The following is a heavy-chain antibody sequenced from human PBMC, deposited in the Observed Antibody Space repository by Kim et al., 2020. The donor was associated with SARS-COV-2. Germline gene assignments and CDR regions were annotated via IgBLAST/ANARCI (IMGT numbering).Heavy chain of an antibody. D-gene: IGHD3-22*01. J-gene: IGHJ4*02. CDR2: VYHSGST. Sequence: SETLSLSCTVSGGSISNSFNYWGWIRQRPGKGLEWIGSVYHSGSTYDSPSLKSRVTVSVDTSKNQFSLKVTSVTAADTAVYFCARLPHDSSGYVDCWGQEILVTVSS. V-gene: IGHV4-39*01. CDR1: GGSISNSFNY. CDR3: ARLPHDSSGYVDC.